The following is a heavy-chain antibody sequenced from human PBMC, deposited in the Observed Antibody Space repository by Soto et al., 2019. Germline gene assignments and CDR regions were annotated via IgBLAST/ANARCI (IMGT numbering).Heavy chain of an antibody. J-gene: IGHJ4*02. V-gene: IGHV3-66*01. CDR2: IYSGGTT. D-gene: IGHD1-26*01. CDR1: GFTVDTHY. Sequence: EVQLVESGGGLVQPGGSLRLSCVASGFTVDTHYMSWVRQAPGKGLEWVSLIYSGGTTYYVDSVKGRFTISRDDSKNTLYLQMNSLSVDDTAIYHCARGSGRYSFDYWGQGTLVTVSS. CDR3: ARGSGRYSFDY.